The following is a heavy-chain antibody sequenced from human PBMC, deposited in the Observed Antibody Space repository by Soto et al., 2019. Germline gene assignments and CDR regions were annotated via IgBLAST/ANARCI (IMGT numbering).Heavy chain of an antibody. V-gene: IGHV1-69*13. J-gene: IGHJ4*02. CDR3: ARRRVYDYVWGSYRPGAHFDY. CDR2: IIPIFGTA. CDR1: GGTFSSYA. Sequence: ASVKVSCKASGGTFSSYAISWVRQAPGQGLEWMGGIIPIFGTANYAQKFQGRVTITADESTSTAYMELSSLRSEDTAVYYCARRRVYDYVWGSYRPGAHFDYWGQGTLVTVSS. D-gene: IGHD3-16*01.